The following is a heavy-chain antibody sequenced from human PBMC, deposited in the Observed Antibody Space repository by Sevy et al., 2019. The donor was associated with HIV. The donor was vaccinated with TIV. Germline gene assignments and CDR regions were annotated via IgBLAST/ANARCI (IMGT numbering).Heavy chain of an antibody. Sequence: SQTLSLTCTVSGDSISGYYWSWIRQPPGKGLEWIGYIYYSGRTNYNPSLKSRVTISEDTSKNQLSLKLSSVTAADTAVYYCARGAPYYYYGMDVWGQGTTVTVSS. CDR2: IYYSGRT. V-gene: IGHV4-59*01. CDR1: GDSISGYY. J-gene: IGHJ6*02. CDR3: ARGAPYYYYGMDV.